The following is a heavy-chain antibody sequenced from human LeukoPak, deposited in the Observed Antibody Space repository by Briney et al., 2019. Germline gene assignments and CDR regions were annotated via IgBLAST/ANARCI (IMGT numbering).Heavy chain of an antibody. V-gene: IGHV3-21*01. CDR3: ARGGTTVVTDYGY. Sequence: GGSLRLSCAASGFTFSSDSMNWVRQAPGKGLEWVSSISSSSSYIYYADSVKGRFTISRDNAKNSLFLQMNSLRAEDTAAYYCARGGTTVVTDYGYWGQGTLVTVSS. J-gene: IGHJ4*02. CDR1: GFTFSSDS. CDR2: ISSSSSYI. D-gene: IGHD4-23*01.